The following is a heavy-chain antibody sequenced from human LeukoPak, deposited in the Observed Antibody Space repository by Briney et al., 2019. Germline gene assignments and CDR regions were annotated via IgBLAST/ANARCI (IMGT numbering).Heavy chain of an antibody. Sequence: SETLSLTCTVSGGSISSSSYYWGWIRQPPGKGLEWIGTPYYSGSTYYNPSLKSRVSISVDTSKNQFSLKLSSVTAADTAVYYCARDRDGDPITYYYGMDVWGQGTTVTVSS. CDR3: ARDRDGDPITYYYGMDV. CDR1: GGSISSSSYY. J-gene: IGHJ6*02. CDR2: PYYSGST. D-gene: IGHD4-17*01. V-gene: IGHV4-39*07.